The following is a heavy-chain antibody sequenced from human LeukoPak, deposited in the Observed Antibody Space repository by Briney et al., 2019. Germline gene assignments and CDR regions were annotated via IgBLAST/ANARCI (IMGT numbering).Heavy chain of an antibody. CDR3: VVVVEPPDSDGFDV. Sequence: GGSLRLSCAASGLTFGNSWVHWVRQAPGEGLVWVSLINADGSTATYADSVKGRFTISRDNARNTLSLQMNSLTIEDTAVYYCVVVVEPPDSDGFDVWGQGTMITVSS. J-gene: IGHJ3*01. D-gene: IGHD1-14*01. CDR2: INADGSTA. CDR1: GLTFGNSW. V-gene: IGHV3-74*01.